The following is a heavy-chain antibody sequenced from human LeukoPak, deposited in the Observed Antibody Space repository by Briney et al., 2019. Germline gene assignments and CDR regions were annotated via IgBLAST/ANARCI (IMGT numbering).Heavy chain of an antibody. CDR3: ARVIAARERAWFGELRLYYYSYIDV. CDR2: IKEDGSEK. D-gene: IGHD3-10*01. V-gene: IGHV3-7*01. J-gene: IGHJ6*03. Sequence: PGGSLRLCCAASGFTFSSYWTSWVRQAPGKGLEWVANIKEDGSEKYYVDSVKGRFTISRDNAKNSLYLQMNSLRAEDTAVYYCARVIAARERAWFGELRLYYYSYIDVWGKGTTVTISS. CDR1: GFTFSSYW.